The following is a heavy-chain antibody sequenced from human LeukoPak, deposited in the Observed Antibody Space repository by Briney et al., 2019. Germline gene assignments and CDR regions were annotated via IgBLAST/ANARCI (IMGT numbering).Heavy chain of an antibody. V-gene: IGHV2-70*04. CDR3: ARTLSGTTFDY. D-gene: IGHD1-7*01. Sequence: SGPALVKPPQTLTLTCTFSGFSLRTHGMGVSWIRQPPGKALEWLSRTDWDDDKFYSTSLKTRLTITKDTSKNQVVLTMTNMDPVDTATYYCARTLSGTTFDYWGQGTLVTVSS. CDR1: GFSLRTHGMG. CDR2: TDWDDDK. J-gene: IGHJ4*02.